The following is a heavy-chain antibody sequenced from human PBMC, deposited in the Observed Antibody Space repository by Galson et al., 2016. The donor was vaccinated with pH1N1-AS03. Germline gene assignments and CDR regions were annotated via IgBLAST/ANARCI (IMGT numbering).Heavy chain of an antibody. CDR1: GFTFTTAW. CDR3: ARGGYSSSSNWFDR. V-gene: IGHV3-15*07. D-gene: IGHD6-6*01. CDR2: IKSKPDGETT. Sequence: SLRLSCAASGFTFTTAWITWVRQAPGKGLEWVGRIKSKPDGETTDYGAPVRGRFSLSRDDSKETVYLQMNSLRVEDAAVYYCARGGYSSSSNWFDRWGQGTLVTVSS. J-gene: IGHJ5*02.